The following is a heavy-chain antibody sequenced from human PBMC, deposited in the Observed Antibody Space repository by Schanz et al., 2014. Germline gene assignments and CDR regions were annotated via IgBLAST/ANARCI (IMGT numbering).Heavy chain of an antibody. D-gene: IGHD2-8*01. J-gene: IGHJ4*02. Sequence: DVQLVESGGGLVQPGRSLRLSCAASGFTFDDYAMHWVRQAPGKGLEWVSGISWNSYSLLYADSVQGRFTISRDNAKNSLYLQMNSLRHDDTAFYYCARAPGANASPYYFDYWGQGSLVTVSS. CDR2: ISWNSYSL. CDR3: ARAPGANASPYYFDY. CDR1: GFTFDDYA. V-gene: IGHV3-9*01.